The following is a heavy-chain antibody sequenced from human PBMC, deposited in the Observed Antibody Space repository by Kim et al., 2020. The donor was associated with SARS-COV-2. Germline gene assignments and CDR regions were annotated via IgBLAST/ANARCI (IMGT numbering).Heavy chain of an antibody. D-gene: IGHD3-22*01. CDR2: VSGNGAYT. CDR1: GFTFSHYA. J-gene: IGHJ4*01. Sequence: GGSLRLSCAASGFTFSHYAMSWVRQTPEKGLEWVSTVSGNGAYTYYADSVKGRFSISRDNSNNTLFLQMNSLRVDETAVYYCAKDPYDTSSPFYFDYWG. V-gene: IGHV3-23*01. CDR3: AKDPYDTSSPFYFDY.